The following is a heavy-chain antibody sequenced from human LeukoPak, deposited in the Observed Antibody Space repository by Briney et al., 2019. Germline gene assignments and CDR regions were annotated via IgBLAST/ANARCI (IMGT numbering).Heavy chain of an antibody. CDR3: TRVPYGDYWSSDY. D-gene: IGHD4-17*01. V-gene: IGHV3-7*01. CDR1: GFTFSNYW. J-gene: IGHJ4*02. Sequence: GGSLRLSCEGSGFTFSNYWMGWIRQAPGKGLEWVANIKQDGIEKYYVDSVKGRFTISRDNAKNSLYLQMNSLRAEDTGIYYCTRVPYGDYWSSDYWGQGTLVTVSS. CDR2: IKQDGIEK.